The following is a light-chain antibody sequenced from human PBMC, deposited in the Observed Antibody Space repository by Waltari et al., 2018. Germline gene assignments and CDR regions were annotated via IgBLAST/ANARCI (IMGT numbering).Light chain of an antibody. Sequence: QSVLTQPPSVSGAPGQRVTISCTGSTSNSGADYDVHWYQQLPGTAPKLLIYGNSNRPSGVPDRFSGSKSGTSASLAITGLQAEDEADYYCQSFDSSLSVVFGGGTKLTVV. CDR3: QSFDSSLSVV. CDR1: TSNSGADYD. J-gene: IGLJ2*01. CDR2: GNS. V-gene: IGLV1-40*01.